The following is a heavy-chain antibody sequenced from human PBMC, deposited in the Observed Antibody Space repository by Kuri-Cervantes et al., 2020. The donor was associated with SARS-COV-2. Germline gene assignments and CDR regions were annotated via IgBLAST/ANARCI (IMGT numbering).Heavy chain of an antibody. CDR2: IYSTGST. Sequence: GSLRLSCTVSGGSLNNYYWSWIRQSAGKGLEWIGRIYSTGSTDYDPSLRGRVTMSLDTFKSQFSLKLSSVTAADTAIYYCARGGQGLDPWGQGTLVTVSS. D-gene: IGHD3-16*01. J-gene: IGHJ5*02. V-gene: IGHV4-4*07. CDR1: GGSLNNYY. CDR3: ARGGQGLDP.